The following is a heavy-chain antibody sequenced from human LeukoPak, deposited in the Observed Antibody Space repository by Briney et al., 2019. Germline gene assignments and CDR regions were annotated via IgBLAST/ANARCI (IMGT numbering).Heavy chain of an antibody. CDR2: ISAYNGNT. CDR3: ASDEATDYVFDP. CDR1: GYTFTSYG. D-gene: IGHD4-17*01. Sequence: ASVKVSCKASGYTFTSYGISGVRQAPGQGLEWMGWISAYNGNTNYAQKLQGRVTMTTDTSTSTAYMELRSLRSDDTAVYYCASDEATDYVFDPWGQGTLVTVSS. V-gene: IGHV1-18*01. J-gene: IGHJ5*02.